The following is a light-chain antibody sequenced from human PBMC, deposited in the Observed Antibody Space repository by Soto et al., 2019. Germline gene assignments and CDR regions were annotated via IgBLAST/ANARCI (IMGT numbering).Light chain of an antibody. CDR3: QQYDNLPIT. V-gene: IGKV1-33*01. CDR2: DAS. CDR1: QDISNY. Sequence: DIQMTQSPSSLSASVGDRVTITCQASQDISNYLNWYQQKPGKAPKLLIYDASNLETGVPSRLSGSGSGTDFTFTISSLQPEDIATYYCQQYDNLPITFGPGTKVDIK. J-gene: IGKJ3*01.